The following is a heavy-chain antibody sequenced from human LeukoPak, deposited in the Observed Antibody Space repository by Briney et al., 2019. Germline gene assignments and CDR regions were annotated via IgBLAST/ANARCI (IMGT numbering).Heavy chain of an antibody. CDR2: NYPGGSDT. D-gene: IGHD2-21*02. CDR1: GINFTSYW. J-gene: IGHJ4*02. V-gene: IGHV5-51*01. Sequence: GESLKISCKGSGINFTSYWIGWDRPMPRKGPGWIGINYPGGSDTRYSTLFQGQITISADKSISTAYLQCGSLEASDTAMYYCARTAYCGCDCFFDYWVQGTLVSVSS. CDR3: ARTAYCGCDCFFDY.